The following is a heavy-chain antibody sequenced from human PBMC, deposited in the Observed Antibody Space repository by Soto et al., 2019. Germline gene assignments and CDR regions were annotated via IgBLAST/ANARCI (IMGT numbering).Heavy chain of an antibody. CDR1: GGSISSGDYY. J-gene: IGHJ6*02. V-gene: IGHV4-30-4*01. CDR3: ARDHMGRYFDWLLSGYGMDV. CDR2: IYYSGST. D-gene: IGHD3-9*01. Sequence: PSETLSLTCTVSGGSISSGDYYWSWIRQPPGKGLEWIGYIYYSGSTYYNPSLKSRVTISVDTSKNQSSLKLSSVTAADTAVYYCARDHMGRYFDWLLSGYGMDVWGQGTTVTVSS.